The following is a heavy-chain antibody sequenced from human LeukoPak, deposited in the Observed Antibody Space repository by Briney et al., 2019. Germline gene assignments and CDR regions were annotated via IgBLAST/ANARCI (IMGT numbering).Heavy chain of an antibody. J-gene: IGHJ4*02. CDR2: ISYDGSNK. V-gene: IGHV3-30*18. Sequence: PGGSVRLSCAASGFTFSSYGMHWVREAPGKGLEWVAVISYDGSNKYYADSVKGRFTISRDNSKNTLYLQMNSLRAEDTAVYYCAKDIGGDYVDYYFDYWGQGTLVTVSS. CDR3: AKDIGGDYVDYYFDY. CDR1: GFTFSSYG. D-gene: IGHD4-17*01.